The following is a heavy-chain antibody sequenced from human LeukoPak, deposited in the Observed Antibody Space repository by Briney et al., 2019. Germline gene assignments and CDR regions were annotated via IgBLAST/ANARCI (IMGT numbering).Heavy chain of an antibody. CDR3: ARDHDGPRGRNRGYLQH. Sequence: GASVKGSCKASGYTFTSYYMHWVRQAPGQGLEWMGIINPSDGTTDYAQKFEGRVTMTRDTSTSTVYMELSSLRSEDTAVYYCARDHDGPRGRNRGYLQHWGQGTLVTVSS. V-gene: IGHV1-46*01. J-gene: IGHJ1*01. CDR1: GYTFTSYY. CDR2: INPSDGTT. D-gene: IGHD1-14*01.